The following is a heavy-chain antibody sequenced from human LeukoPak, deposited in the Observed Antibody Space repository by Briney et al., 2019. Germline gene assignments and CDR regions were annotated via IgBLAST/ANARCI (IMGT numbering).Heavy chain of an antibody. CDR2: ISWNSGSI. V-gene: IGHV3-9*03. CDR3: AKGSSSSLNWEVDY. CDR1: GFTFSSYA. D-gene: IGHD6-6*01. J-gene: IGHJ4*02. Sequence: GGSLRLSCAASGFTFSSYAMSWVRQAPGKGLEWVSGISWNSGSIGYADSVKGRFTISRDNAKNSLYLQMNSLRAEDMALYYCAKGSSSSLNWEVDYWGQGTLVTVSS.